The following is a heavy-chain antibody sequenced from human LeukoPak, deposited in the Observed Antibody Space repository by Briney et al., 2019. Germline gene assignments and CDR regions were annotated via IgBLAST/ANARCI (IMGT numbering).Heavy chain of an antibody. CDR1: RYSISSDFY. CDR3: GRGDYDFWSGYVPEIAAEYFQH. J-gene: IGHJ1*01. Sequence: SETLCLTCSVSRYSISSDFYWGWIRQPPGKGLEWIGSIYHSGSTYYNPSLKSRVTISVDTSKNQFSLKLSSVTAADTAVYYCGRGDYDFWSGYVPEIAAEYFQHWGQGTLVTVSS. CDR2: IYHSGST. V-gene: IGHV4-38-2*02. D-gene: IGHD3-3*01.